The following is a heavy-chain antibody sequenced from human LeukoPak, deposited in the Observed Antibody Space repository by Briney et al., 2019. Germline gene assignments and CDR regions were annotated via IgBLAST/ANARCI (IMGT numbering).Heavy chain of an antibody. V-gene: IGHV3-33*08. CDR3: AIYPEYQLPEPHWYFDL. D-gene: IGHD2-2*01. Sequence: GGSLRLSCEASGFRGLSSFSSFAMHWVRQAPGKGLEWVAVLWSADKNRYHADSVKGRFSISRDNSKNTLYLQLNSLRAEDTAVYYCAIYPEYQLPEPHWYFDLWGRGTLVTVSS. CDR1: GFRGLSSFSSFA. CDR2: LWSADKNR. J-gene: IGHJ2*01.